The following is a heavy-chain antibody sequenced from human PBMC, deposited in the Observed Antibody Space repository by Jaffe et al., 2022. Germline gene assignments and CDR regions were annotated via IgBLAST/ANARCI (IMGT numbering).Heavy chain of an antibody. Sequence: EVQLVESGGGLVKPGGSLRLSCAASGFTFSSYSMNWVRQAPGKGLEWVSSISSSSSYIYYADSVKGRFTISRDNAKNSLYLQMNSLRAEDTAVYYCARDFSPPIVVVPAAIFAPSHYYYMDVWGKGTTVTVSS. CDR2: ISSSSSYI. CDR1: GFTFSSYS. J-gene: IGHJ6*03. D-gene: IGHD2-2*01. V-gene: IGHV3-21*01. CDR3: ARDFSPPIVVVPAAIFAPSHYYYMDV.